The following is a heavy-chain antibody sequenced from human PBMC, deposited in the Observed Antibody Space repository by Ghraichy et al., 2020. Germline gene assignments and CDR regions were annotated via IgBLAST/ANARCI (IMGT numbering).Heavy chain of an antibody. D-gene: IGHD2-2*01. Sequence: GGSLRLSCSASGFTFTNAWMSWVRQAPGKGLEWVCRIKSKTDGGTIDHAAPGKGRFTISKDDTKNTLYLQMNSLTTEDTAVYYCTTATRGSSASLSYWGQGTLVTVSS. CDR1: GFTFTNAW. V-gene: IGHV3-15*01. CDR3: TTATRGSSASLSY. J-gene: IGHJ4*02. CDR2: IKSKTDGGTI.